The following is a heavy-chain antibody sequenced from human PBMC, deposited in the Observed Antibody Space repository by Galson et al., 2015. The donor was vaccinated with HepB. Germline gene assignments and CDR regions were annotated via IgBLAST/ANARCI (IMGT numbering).Heavy chain of an antibody. CDR1: GGTFSSYA. V-gene: IGHV1-69*13. J-gene: IGHJ4*02. CDR3: ARTYYYDSSDEYYFDY. CDR2: IIPVFGTA. Sequence: SVKVSCKASGGTFSSYAISWVRQAPGQGLEWMGGIIPVFGTANYAQKFQGRVTITADESTSTAYMELSSLRSEDTAVYYRARTYYYDSSDEYYFDYWGQGTLVTVSS. D-gene: IGHD3-22*01.